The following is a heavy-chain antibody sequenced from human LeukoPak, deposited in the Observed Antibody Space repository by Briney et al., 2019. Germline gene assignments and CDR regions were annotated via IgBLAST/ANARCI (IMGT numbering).Heavy chain of an antibody. V-gene: IGHV3-21*04. J-gene: IGHJ4*02. CDR1: GFTFSSYS. D-gene: IGHD3-10*01. CDR2: ISSSSSYI. CDR3: AKDLLDGSGSYYE. Sequence: PGGSLRLSCAASGFTFSSYSMNWVRQAPGKGLEWVSSISSSSSYIYYADSVKGRFTISRDNAKNSLYLQMNSLRAEDTAVYYCAKDLLDGSGSYYEWGQGTLVTVSS.